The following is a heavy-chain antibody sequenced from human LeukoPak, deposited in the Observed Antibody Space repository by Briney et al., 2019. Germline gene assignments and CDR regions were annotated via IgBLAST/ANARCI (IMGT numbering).Heavy chain of an antibody. V-gene: IGHV3-30*18. J-gene: IGHJ6*02. CDR1: GFTFSNYG. CDR2: ISYDGSNE. CDR3: AKNLLRYFEGLMDV. Sequence: GGSLRLSCAASGFTFSNYGMHWVRQAPGKGLEWVAVISYDGSNEYYADSVKGRFTISRDNSKNTLYLQMDSLRAEDTAVFYCAKNLLRYFEGLMDVWGQGTTVTVSS. D-gene: IGHD3-9*01.